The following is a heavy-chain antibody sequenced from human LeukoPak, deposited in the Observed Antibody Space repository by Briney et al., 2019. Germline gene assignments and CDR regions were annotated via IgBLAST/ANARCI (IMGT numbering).Heavy chain of an antibody. Sequence: GGSLRLSCAASGFTFSSYEMNWVRQAPGKGLEWVSYISSSGSTIYYADSVKGRLTISRDNAKNSLYLQMNSLRAEDTAVYYCAREGERQWLVKGYFDYWGQGTLVTVSS. CDR3: AREGERQWLVKGYFDY. CDR2: ISSSGSTI. D-gene: IGHD6-19*01. V-gene: IGHV3-48*03. J-gene: IGHJ4*02. CDR1: GFTFSSYE.